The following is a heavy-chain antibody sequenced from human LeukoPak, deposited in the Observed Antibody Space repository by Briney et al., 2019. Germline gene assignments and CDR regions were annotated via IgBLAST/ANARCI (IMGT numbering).Heavy chain of an antibody. V-gene: IGHV4-39*02. D-gene: IGHD3-3*01. CDR3: ARDSPVQRSDYFDY. J-gene: IGHJ4*02. CDR2: IYYSGIT. Sequence: ASETLSLTCSVSGGSMSTMSYYWGWIRQAPGKGLEWIGSIYYSGITYHNPSLKSRVTISVDTSKKQFSLELTSVTAADTAVYYCARDSPVQRSDYFDYWGQGALVAVSS. CDR1: GGSMSTMSYY.